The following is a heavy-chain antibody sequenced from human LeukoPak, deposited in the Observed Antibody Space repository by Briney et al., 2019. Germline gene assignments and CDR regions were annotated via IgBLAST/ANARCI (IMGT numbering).Heavy chain of an antibody. CDR1: GFAFDDFA. Sequence: PGQSLRLSCTTSGFAFDDFAMSWVRQPAGKGLEWVGFIRRRAYGGAAEYAASVKGRFIISRDDSKGIAYLQMNSLKTEDTAVYYCSRNGLVDFDYWGQRSRVVVSP. CDR2: IRRRAYGGAA. J-gene: IGHJ4*02. V-gene: IGHV3-49*04. CDR3: SRNGLVDFDY.